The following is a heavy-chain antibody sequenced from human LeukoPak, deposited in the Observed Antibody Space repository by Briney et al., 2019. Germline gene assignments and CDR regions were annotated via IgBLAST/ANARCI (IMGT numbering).Heavy chain of an antibody. CDR3: AREGGLTGYPDYMDV. CDR2: INPSGGST. J-gene: IGHJ6*03. V-gene: IGHV1-46*01. D-gene: IGHD3-9*01. CDR1: GYTFTSYY. Sequence: EASVKVSCKASGYTFTSYYMHWVRQAPGQGLEWMGIINPSGGSTSYAQKFQGRVTMTRDMSTSTVYMELSSLRSEDTAVYYCAREGGLTGYPDYMDVWGKGTRVTVSS.